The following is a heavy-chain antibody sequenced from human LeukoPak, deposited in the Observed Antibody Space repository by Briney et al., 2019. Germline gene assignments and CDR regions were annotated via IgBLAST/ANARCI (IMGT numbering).Heavy chain of an antibody. J-gene: IGHJ4*02. Sequence: PGGSLRLSCAAASGFTISRFWMNWVRQAPGEGLEWVANIKQDGSEKYYVDSVKGRFTISRDNAKKSLYLQMNSLRAEDTAVYYCTRKGSQWDFLVDYWGQGTRVAVSP. CDR2: IKQDGSEK. V-gene: IGHV3-7*01. CDR1: GFTISRFW. CDR3: TRKGSQWDFLVDY. D-gene: IGHD2/OR15-2a*01.